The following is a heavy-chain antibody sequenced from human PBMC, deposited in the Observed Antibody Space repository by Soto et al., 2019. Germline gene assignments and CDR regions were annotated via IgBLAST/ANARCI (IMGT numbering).Heavy chain of an antibody. V-gene: IGHV1-2*02. J-gene: IGHJ4*02. CDR2: INPKTGDT. CDR1: GSILSAYY. D-gene: IGHD6-19*01. CDR3: ARGAVAGIDY. Sequence: GASVKVSCKAFGSILSAYYINWVRQAPGQGLEWMGWINPKTGDTVYAQKFQGRVTMSSDTSISTAYMEVTSMKFDDTAVYFCARGAVAGIDYWGQGTLVTVSS.